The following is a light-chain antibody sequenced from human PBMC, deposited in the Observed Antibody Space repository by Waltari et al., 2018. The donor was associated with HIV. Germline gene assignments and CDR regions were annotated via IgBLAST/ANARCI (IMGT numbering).Light chain of an antibody. CDR3: QQYGSSPYT. V-gene: IGKV3-15*01. CDR2: DAS. J-gene: IGKJ2*01. Sequence: EIRMTQSPATLSVSPGDTATLPCRASQSVSTTLAWYQQKPGQAPRPLLYDASTRATGGPARFSGSGSGTDFTLTISRLEPEDFAVYHGQQYGSSPYTFGQGTKLEIK. CDR1: QSVSTT.